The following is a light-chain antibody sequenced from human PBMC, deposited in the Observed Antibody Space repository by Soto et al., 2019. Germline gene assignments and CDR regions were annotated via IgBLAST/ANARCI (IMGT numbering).Light chain of an antibody. V-gene: IGKV1-5*03. J-gene: IGKJ1*01. Sequence: DSQMTQSPSTLSGSVGDGVTITCRASQTISSWLAWYQQKPGKDPKLLIYKASTLKSGVPSRFSGSGSGTEFTLTISSLQPDDFATYYCQHYNSYSEAFGQGTKVDI. CDR2: KAS. CDR3: QHYNSYSEA. CDR1: QTISSW.